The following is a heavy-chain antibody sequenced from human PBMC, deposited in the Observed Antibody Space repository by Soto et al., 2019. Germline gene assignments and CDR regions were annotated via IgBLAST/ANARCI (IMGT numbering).Heavy chain of an antibody. Sequence: ASVKVSCKASGYTFTSNYMHWVRQAPGQGLEWMGIINPTGGSTTYAQKFQGRVTMTRDTSTSIVYMELSSLRSEDTAVYYFARGERYGSGRQTYYYYGMDVWGQGTTVTVSS. CDR2: INPTGGST. D-gene: IGHD3-10*01. J-gene: IGHJ6*02. V-gene: IGHV1-46*01. CDR1: GYTFTSNY. CDR3: ARGERYGSGRQTYYYYGMDV.